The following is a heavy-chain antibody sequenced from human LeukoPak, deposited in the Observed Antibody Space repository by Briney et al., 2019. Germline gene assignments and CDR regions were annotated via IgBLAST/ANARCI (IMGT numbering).Heavy chain of an antibody. Sequence: PSETLSLTCAVYGGSFSGYYWSWLRQPPGKGLEWIGEINHSGSTNYNPSLKSRVTISVDTSKNQFSLKLSSVTAADTAVYYCARSDCSGGSCHQFDYWGQGTLVTVSS. D-gene: IGHD2-15*01. CDR3: ARSDCSGGSCHQFDY. J-gene: IGHJ4*02. CDR1: GGSFSGYY. CDR2: INHSGST. V-gene: IGHV4-34*01.